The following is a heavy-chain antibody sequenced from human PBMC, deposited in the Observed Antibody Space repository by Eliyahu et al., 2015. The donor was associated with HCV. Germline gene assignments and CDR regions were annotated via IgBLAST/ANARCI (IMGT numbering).Heavy chain of an antibody. CDR1: GXTFTXYY. Sequence: QVQLVQSGAEVKKPGAXVKVSCKASGXTFTXYYMHWVRQAPGQGLEWMGWXNPXSGGTNYAQKFQGRVTMTRDTSISTAYMELSRLRSDDTAVYYCAREGYSSSYYYYGMDVWGQGTTVTVSS. V-gene: IGHV1-2*02. CDR2: XNPXSGGT. J-gene: IGHJ6*02. CDR3: AREGYSSSYYYYGMDV. D-gene: IGHD6-13*01.